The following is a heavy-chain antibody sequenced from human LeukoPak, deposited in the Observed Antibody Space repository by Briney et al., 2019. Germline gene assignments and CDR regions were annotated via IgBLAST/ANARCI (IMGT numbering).Heavy chain of an antibody. J-gene: IGHJ4*02. CDR3: ARDNYYDSSGYLDY. V-gene: IGHV3-30*04. D-gene: IGHD3-22*01. CDR1: GFTFSSYA. Sequence: GGSLRLSCAASGFTFSSYAMHWVRQAPGKGLEWVAVISYDGSNKYYADSVKGRFTISRDNSKNALYLQMNSLRAEDTAVYYCARDNYYDSSGYLDYWGQGTLVTVSS. CDR2: ISYDGSNK.